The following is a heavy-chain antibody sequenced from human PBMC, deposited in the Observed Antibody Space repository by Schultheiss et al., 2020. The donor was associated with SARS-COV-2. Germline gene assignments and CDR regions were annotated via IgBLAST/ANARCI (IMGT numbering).Heavy chain of an antibody. V-gene: IGHV3-23*01. CDR1: GGSISSGGYY. D-gene: IGHD1-26*01. CDR3: VKDKVGATAY. CDR2: INGSGDST. J-gene: IGHJ4*02. Sequence: ETLSLTCTVSGGSISSGGYYWSWIRQHPGKGLEWVSAINGSGDSTYYADSVKGRFTISRDNSKNTLYLQMNSLRAEETAVYYCVKDKVGATAYWGQGALVTVAS.